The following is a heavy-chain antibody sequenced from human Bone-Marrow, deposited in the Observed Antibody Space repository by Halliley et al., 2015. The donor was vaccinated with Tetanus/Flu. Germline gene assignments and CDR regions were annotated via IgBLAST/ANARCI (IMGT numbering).Heavy chain of an antibody. D-gene: IGHD2-2*01. Sequence: CAASGFTFSSYAMSWVRQAPGKGLEWVSLISGSGDNTYFADSVKGRFTISRDNSKNTLYLQMSSLRAEDTAVYYCAKRNYCSSSTCCFDYWGQGTLVTVSS. V-gene: IGHV3-23*01. CDR1: GFTFSSYA. J-gene: IGHJ4*02. CDR2: ISGSGDNT. CDR3: AKRNYCSSSTCCFDY.